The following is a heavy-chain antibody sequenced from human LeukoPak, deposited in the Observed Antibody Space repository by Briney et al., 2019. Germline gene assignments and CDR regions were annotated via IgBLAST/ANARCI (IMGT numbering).Heavy chain of an antibody. Sequence: ASVKVSCKASGYTFTSYGISWVRQAPGQGLEWMGWISAYNGNTNYAQKLQGRVTMTTDTSTSTAYMELRSLRSDDTAVYYCARDNIPGTMVRGVIPFDYWGQGTLVTASS. CDR2: ISAYNGNT. D-gene: IGHD3-10*01. CDR3: ARDNIPGTMVRGVIPFDY. CDR1: GYTFTSYG. J-gene: IGHJ4*02. V-gene: IGHV1-18*01.